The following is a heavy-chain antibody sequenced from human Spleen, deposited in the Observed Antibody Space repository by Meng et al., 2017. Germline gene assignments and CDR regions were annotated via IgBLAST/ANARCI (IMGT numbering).Heavy chain of an antibody. Sequence: TFNKYNMNWVRQAPGKGLEWVSFISGSSSYIYYADSVKGRFTISRDNAKNSLYLQMNSLRAEDTAVYYCARDSPYDQNAFDIWGPGTMVTVSS. V-gene: IGHV3-21*01. D-gene: IGHD3-22*01. CDR2: ISGSSSYI. J-gene: IGHJ3*02. CDR1: TFNKYN. CDR3: ARDSPYDQNAFDI.